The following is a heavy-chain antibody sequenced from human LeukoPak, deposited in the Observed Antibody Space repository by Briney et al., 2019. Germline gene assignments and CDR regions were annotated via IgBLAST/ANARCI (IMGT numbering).Heavy chain of an antibody. Sequence: SETLSLTCTVSGGSISSSKYYWGWIRQPPGKGLEWIGSIYYSGSAYYNPSLKSRVTISVDTSKNQFSLKLTSVTAADTAVYYCARDFPEGNGAITMLRGVRLHRRTYFDYWGQGTLVTVSS. CDR1: GGSISSSKYY. D-gene: IGHD3-10*01. V-gene: IGHV4-39*07. CDR2: IYYSGSA. CDR3: ARDFPEGNGAITMLRGVRLHRRTYFDY. J-gene: IGHJ4*02.